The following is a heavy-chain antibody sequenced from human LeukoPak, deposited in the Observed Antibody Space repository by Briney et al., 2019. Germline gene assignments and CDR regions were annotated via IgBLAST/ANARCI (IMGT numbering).Heavy chain of an antibody. V-gene: IGHV1-2*02. Sequence: ASVKVSCKASGYTFTGYYMHWVRQAPGQGLEWMGWINPNSGGTNYAQKFQGRVTMTRDASISTAYMELSRLRSDDTAVYYCARAPRSTVTTFDYWGQGTLVTVSS. CDR2: INPNSGGT. J-gene: IGHJ4*02. CDR3: ARAPRSTVTTFDY. D-gene: IGHD4-17*01. CDR1: GYTFTGYY.